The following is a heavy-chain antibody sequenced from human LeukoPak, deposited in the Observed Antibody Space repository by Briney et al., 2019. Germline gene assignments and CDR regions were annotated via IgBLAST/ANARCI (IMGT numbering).Heavy chain of an antibody. J-gene: IGHJ4*02. Sequence: GGSLRLSCAASGFTFSSYGMHWVRQAPGKGLEWVAVISYDGSNKYYADSVKGRFTISRDNSKNTLYLQMNSLRAEDTAVYYCASIDPGYWGQGTLVTVSS. V-gene: IGHV3-30*03. CDR3: ASIDPGY. CDR2: ISYDGSNK. CDR1: GFTFSSYG.